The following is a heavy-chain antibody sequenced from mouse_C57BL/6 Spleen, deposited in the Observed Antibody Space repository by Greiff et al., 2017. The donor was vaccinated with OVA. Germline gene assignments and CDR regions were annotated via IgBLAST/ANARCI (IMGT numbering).Heavy chain of an antibody. CDR1: GYTFTGYW. J-gene: IGHJ1*03. D-gene: IGHD4-1*01. CDR3: ARGTGTPFDV. Sequence: VQLQQSGAELMKPGASVKLSCKATGYTFTGYWIEWVKQSPGHVLDWIGYILPLNGGSTYKEKFKGKATFTVDTSSNTAYMQLRSLTTEDAAVYYCARGTGTPFDVWGKGTTLTVSS. CDR2: ILPLNGGS. V-gene: IGHV1-9*01.